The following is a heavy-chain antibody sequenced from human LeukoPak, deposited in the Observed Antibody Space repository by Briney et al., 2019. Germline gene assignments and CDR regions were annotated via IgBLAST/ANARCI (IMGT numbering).Heavy chain of an antibody. V-gene: IGHV3-23*01. Sequence: HPGGSLRLSCAASGFTFSSYAMSWVRQAPGKGLEWVSAISGSGGSTYYADSVKGRFTISRDNSKNSLYLQMNSLRTEDTALYYCAKVRSYCSGGSCYPTYYYYGMDVWGQGTTVTVSS. J-gene: IGHJ6*02. CDR2: ISGSGGST. CDR1: GFTFSSYA. D-gene: IGHD2-15*01. CDR3: AKVRSYCSGGSCYPTYYYYGMDV.